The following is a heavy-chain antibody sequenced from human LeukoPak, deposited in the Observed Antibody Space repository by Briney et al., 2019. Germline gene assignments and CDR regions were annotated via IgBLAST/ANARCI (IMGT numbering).Heavy chain of an antibody. Sequence: SETLSLTCTVSGGSISSYYWSWVRQPAGKGLEWIGRIYTSGSTNYNPSLKSRVTMSVDASKNQFSLKLSSVTAADTAVYYCASVSSSWSILPRTWFDPWGQGTLVTVSS. CDR1: GGSISSYY. CDR3: ASVSSSWSILPRTWFDP. CDR2: IYTSGST. J-gene: IGHJ5*02. V-gene: IGHV4-4*07. D-gene: IGHD6-13*01.